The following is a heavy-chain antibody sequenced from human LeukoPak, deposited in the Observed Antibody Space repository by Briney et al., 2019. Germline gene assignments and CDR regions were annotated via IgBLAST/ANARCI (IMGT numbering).Heavy chain of an antibody. J-gene: IGHJ4*02. D-gene: IGHD6-19*01. Sequence: SETLSLTCTVSGGSISSYYWSWIRQPPGKGLEWIGYIYYSGSTNYNPSLKSRVTISVDTSKNQFSLKLSSVTAADTAVYYCARRKGRIAVAGLSVDYWGQGTLVTVSS. V-gene: IGHV4-59*12. CDR3: ARRKGRIAVAGLSVDY. CDR1: GGSISSYY. CDR2: IYYSGST.